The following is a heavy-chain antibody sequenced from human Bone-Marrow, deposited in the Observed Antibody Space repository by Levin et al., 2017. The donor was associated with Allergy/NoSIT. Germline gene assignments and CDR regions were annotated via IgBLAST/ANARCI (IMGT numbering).Heavy chain of an antibody. J-gene: IGHJ6*03. CDR1: GGSISGYY. CDR3: ARHGNYQLPRGGYYYFMDG. CDR2: IYYSGKT. V-gene: IGHV4-59*08. Sequence: SQTLSLTCTVSGGSISGYYWTWIRQPPGKGLEYIGYIYYSGKTYYNPSLKSRVTMSLDTPKNQFSLKLSSVNAADTAVYHCARHGNYQLPRGGYYYFMDGWGKGTTVTVSS. D-gene: IGHD1-7*01.